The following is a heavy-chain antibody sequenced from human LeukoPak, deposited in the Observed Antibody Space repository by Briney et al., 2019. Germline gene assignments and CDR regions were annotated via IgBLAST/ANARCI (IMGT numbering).Heavy chain of an antibody. CDR3: ARDPGYCSGGSCYYFDY. V-gene: IGHV4-59*01. Sequence: SETLSLTCTVSGDSISTYYWSWIRQPPGKGLEWITSDYNPSLKSRVTMSVDMSTRQISLKLSSVTAADTAVYYCARDPGYCSGGSCYYFDYWGQGTLVTVSS. CDR1: GDSISTYY. D-gene: IGHD2-15*01. CDR2: S. J-gene: IGHJ4*02.